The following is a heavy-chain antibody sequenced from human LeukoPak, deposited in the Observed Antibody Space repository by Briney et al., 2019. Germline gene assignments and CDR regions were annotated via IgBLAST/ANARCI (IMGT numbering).Heavy chain of an antibody. CDR3: ARSYYYDSSGYFGY. J-gene: IGHJ4*02. CDR2: IIPIFGTA. D-gene: IGHD3-22*01. CDR1: GGTFSSYA. V-gene: IGHV1-69*05. Sequence: SVKVSCKASGGTFSSYAISWVRQAPGQGLEWMGGIIPIFGTANYAQKFQGRVTITTDESTSTAYMELSSLRSEDTAVYYCARSYYYDSSGYFGYWGQGTLVTVSS.